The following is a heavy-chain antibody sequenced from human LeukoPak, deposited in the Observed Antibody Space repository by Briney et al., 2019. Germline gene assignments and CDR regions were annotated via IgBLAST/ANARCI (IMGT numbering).Heavy chain of an antibody. CDR1: GYSISSGYY. CDR3: ARFGWDGDYGRRYYYYMDV. Sequence: SETLSLTCAVSGYSISSGYYWGWIRQPPGKGLEWIGSIYHSGSTYYNPSLKSRVTISVDTSKNHFSLNLSSVTAADTAVYYCARFGWDGDYGRRYYYYMDVWGKGTTVTVSS. D-gene: IGHD4-17*01. J-gene: IGHJ6*03. V-gene: IGHV4-38-2*01. CDR2: IYHSGST.